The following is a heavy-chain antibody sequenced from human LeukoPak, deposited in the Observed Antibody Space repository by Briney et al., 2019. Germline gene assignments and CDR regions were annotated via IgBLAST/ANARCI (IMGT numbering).Heavy chain of an antibody. D-gene: IGHD5-12*01. CDR3: ARDFGRYSGYDFDF. Sequence: SLKVSCKVSGYTFTGYYVHWLRQTPGQGLEWVAWINPNSGATNYAPKFQGRVTLTRDTSITTAYMEVSRLRSDDTAVYYCARDFGRYSGYDFDFWGQGTLVTVSS. J-gene: IGHJ4*02. CDR1: GYTFTGYY. V-gene: IGHV1-2*02. CDR2: INPNSGAT.